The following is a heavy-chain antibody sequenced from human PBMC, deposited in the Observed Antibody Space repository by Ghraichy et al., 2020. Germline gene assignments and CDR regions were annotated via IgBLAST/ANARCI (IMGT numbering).Heavy chain of an antibody. CDR3: AKSKGIAGLYYV. CDR1: GFTLSSYA. D-gene: IGHD6-13*01. V-gene: IGHV3-23*01. CDR2: ITETGRAT. Sequence: GGSLRLSCAASGFTLSSYAMSWVRQAPGKGLEWVSAITETGRATYYADSVKGRFTISRDTSKNTLYLQMSSLRVEYTAVYYCAKSKGIAGLYYVWGQGTLVTVSS. J-gene: IGHJ4*02.